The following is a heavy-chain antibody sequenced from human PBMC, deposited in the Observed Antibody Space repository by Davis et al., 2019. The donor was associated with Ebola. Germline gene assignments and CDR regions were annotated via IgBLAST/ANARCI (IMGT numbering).Heavy chain of an antibody. CDR3: ARAQFPTTSDH. J-gene: IGHJ4*02. V-gene: IGHV1-18*04. D-gene: IGHD1-1*01. CDR1: GYTFTGYY. CDR2: INPHNGNT. Sequence: ASVKVSCKASGYTFTGYYMHWVRQAPGQGLEWMGWINPHNGNTNYAQNVQGRVTMTTDTSTNTAYMEVGSLRSDDTDVYYCARAQFPTTSDHWGQGTLVTVSS.